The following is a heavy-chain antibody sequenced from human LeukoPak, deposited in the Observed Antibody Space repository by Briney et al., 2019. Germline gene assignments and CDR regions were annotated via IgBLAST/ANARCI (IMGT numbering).Heavy chain of an antibody. CDR1: GYTFTSCY. V-gene: IGHV1-46*01. J-gene: IGHJ4*02. Sequence: ASVKVSCKASGYTFTSCYMHWVRQAPGQGLEWMGIINPSGGSTSYAQKFQGRVTMTRDMSTSTVYMELSSLRSEDTAVYYCARDMTTVAAAFDYWGQGTLVTVSS. CDR3: ARDMTTVAAAFDY. D-gene: IGHD4-23*01. CDR2: INPSGGST.